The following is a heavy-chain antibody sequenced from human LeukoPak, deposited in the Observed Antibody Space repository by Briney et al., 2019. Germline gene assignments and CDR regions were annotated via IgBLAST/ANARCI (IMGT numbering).Heavy chain of an antibody. V-gene: IGHV3-7*01. CDR2: IKQDGSEK. Sequence: GGSLRLSCAAPGFTFSSYWMTWVRQAPGKGLEWVANIKQDGSEKYYVDSVKGRFTISRDNAKSSLYLQMNSLRAEDTAVYYCARDPSLAARPYWYFDLWGRGTLVTVSS. D-gene: IGHD6-6*01. CDR1: GFTFSSYW. CDR3: ARDPSLAARPYWYFDL. J-gene: IGHJ2*01.